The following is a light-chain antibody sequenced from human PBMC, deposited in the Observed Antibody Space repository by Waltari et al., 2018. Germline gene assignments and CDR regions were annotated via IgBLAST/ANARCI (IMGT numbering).Light chain of an antibody. J-gene: IGLJ3*02. CDR1: NIGSKS. CDR2: YDS. Sequence: YVLTQPPSVSVAPGKTARITCGGNNIGSKSVHWYQQKPGHAPVLVIYYDSDRPSGIPERFSGSNSGNTATLSISRVEAGDEADYYCQVWDSSSDHPGVFGGGTELTVL. CDR3: QVWDSSSDHPGV. V-gene: IGLV3-21*04.